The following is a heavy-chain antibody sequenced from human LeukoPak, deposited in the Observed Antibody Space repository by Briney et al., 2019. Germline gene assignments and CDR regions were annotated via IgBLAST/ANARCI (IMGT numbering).Heavy chain of an antibody. CDR2: MNPNSGNT. Sequence: GASVKVSCKASGYTFTSYDINWVRQATGQGLEWMGWMNPNSGNTGYAQKFQGRVTITRNTSISTAYMELSSLRSEDTAVYYCARRQQQLVRGWFDPWGQGTLVTVSS. V-gene: IGHV1-8*03. CDR3: ARRQQQLVRGWFDP. CDR1: GYTFTSYD. D-gene: IGHD6-13*01. J-gene: IGHJ5*02.